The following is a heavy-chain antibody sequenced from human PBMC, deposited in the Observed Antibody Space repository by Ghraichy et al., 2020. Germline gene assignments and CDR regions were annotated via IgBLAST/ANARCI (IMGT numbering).Heavy chain of an antibody. V-gene: IGHV3-33*01. Sequence: LSLTCAASGFNFFTYGMHWVRQAPGKGLEWVAIIRLDGSNEDYVDSVKGRFTISRDNSKNTLYLQMNSLRADDTAVYYCARELGKGKYFDRWGRGNLVTVSS. CDR3: ARELGKGKYFDR. J-gene: IGHJ2*01. CDR2: IRLDGSNE. CDR1: GFNFFTYG. D-gene: IGHD3-16*01.